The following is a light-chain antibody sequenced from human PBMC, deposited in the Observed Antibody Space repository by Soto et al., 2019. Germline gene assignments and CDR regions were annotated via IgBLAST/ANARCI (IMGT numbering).Light chain of an antibody. CDR3: QQLNSFPIP. J-gene: IGKJ3*01. CDR1: QGIRSF. V-gene: IGKV1-9*01. CDR2: GAS. Sequence: IQLTQSPSSLSASVGDRVTITCRASQGIRSFLAWYQQKPGKAPNLLIYGASTLQSGVPSRFSGSGSGTDFTLTIGSLQPEDFATYYCQQLNSFPIPFGPGTKVDIK.